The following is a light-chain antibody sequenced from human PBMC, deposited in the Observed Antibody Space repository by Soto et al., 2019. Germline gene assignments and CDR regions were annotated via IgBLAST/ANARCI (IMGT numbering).Light chain of an antibody. J-gene: IGKJ2*03. CDR3: QQYESTPPC. V-gene: IGKV4-1*01. Sequence: DIVMTQSPDSLAVSLGERATINCKSSPSVLYSSNNKNYLAWYQQRLGQPPKLLIYWASTRESGVPDRFSGSGSGTDFTLTITSLQAEDVAVYYCQQYESTPPCFGQGTKLEI. CDR1: PSVLYSSNNKNY. CDR2: WAS.